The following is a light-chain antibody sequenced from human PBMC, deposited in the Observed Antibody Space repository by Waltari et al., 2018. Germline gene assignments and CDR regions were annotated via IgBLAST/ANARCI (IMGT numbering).Light chain of an antibody. Sequence: EIVMTQSPFSLPVTPGESASISCRSSQSLLDRNGYYSLGWFLQKQGQSPQLLIDLASNRASGVPDRFSGSGSGTDFTLKISRVEAEEFGVDYCMQSVQMPGTFGGGTRLEIK. CDR2: LAS. J-gene: IGKJ4*01. CDR1: QSLLDRNGYYS. V-gene: IGKV2-28*01. CDR3: MQSVQMPGT.